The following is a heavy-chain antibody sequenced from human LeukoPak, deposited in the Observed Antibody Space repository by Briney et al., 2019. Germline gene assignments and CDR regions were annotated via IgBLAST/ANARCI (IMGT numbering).Heavy chain of an antibody. J-gene: IGHJ6*03. V-gene: IGHV5-51*01. CDR3: ARLAFCTNAVCFSNYYYSMDV. D-gene: IGHD2-8*01. Sequence: GESLQISCKGSGYSFTSYWIGWVRQMPGKGLEWMGIIYPDDSDTKYSPSFQGQVTISADKSISTAYLQWSSLTASDTAMYYCARLAFCTNAVCFSNYYYSMDVWGRGTTVTVSS. CDR1: GYSFTSYW. CDR2: IYPDDSDT.